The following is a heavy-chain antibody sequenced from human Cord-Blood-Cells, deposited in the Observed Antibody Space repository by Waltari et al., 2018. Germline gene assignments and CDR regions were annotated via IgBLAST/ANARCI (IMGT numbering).Heavy chain of an antibody. J-gene: IGHJ1*01. D-gene: IGHD2-21*01. V-gene: IGHV3-15*01. CDR1: GFTFSNAG. CDR3: TTGAYCGGDCYPTEYFQH. CDR2: IKSKTDGGTT. Sequence: EVQLVESGGGLVKPGGSLRLSCAASGFTFSNAGMSWARQAPGTGREWVGRIKSKTDGGTTDYAAPVKGRFTISRDDSKNTLYLQMNSLKTEDTAVYYCTTGAYCGGDCYPTEYFQHWGQGTLVTVSS.